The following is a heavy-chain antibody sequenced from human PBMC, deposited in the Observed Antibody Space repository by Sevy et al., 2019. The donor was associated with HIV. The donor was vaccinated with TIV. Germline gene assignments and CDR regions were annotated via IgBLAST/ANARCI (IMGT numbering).Heavy chain of an antibody. CDR3: ARDLYCSGSPSHAAFEY. Sequence: GSLRLSCAASGFTLDSYSMNWVRQAPGKGLQWVAYLDRSGATMYYADSVKGRFTVSRDIAKNSLSLQMNSLEDEDTAVYYCARDLYCSGSPSHAAFEYWGQGTLVTVSS. J-gene: IGHJ4*02. D-gene: IGHD2-15*01. CDR2: LDRSGATM. V-gene: IGHV3-48*02. CDR1: GFTLDSYS.